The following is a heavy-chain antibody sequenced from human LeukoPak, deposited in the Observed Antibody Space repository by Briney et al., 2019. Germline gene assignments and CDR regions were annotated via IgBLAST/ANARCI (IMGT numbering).Heavy chain of an antibody. J-gene: IGHJ4*02. CDR3: AKDVNAGAPPSWFDK. CDR2: IRYDGSNK. V-gene: IGHV3-30*02. Sequence: GGALRVSCAACRFTFSSDGMHWVRQAPGKGLEWVAFIRYDGSNKYYADSVKGRFTISRDNSKNTLYLQMNSLRAEDTAVYYCAKDVNAGAPPSWFDKWGQGTLVVVSS. CDR1: RFTFSSDG.